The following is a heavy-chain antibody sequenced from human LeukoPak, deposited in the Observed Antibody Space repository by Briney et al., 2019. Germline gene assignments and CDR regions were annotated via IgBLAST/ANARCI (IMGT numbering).Heavy chain of an antibody. CDR2: IYPDESDT. CDR3: ARLAYCSNDVCYSNYYYSMDV. V-gene: IGHV5-51*01. D-gene: IGHD2-8*01. Sequence: GESLKISCKGSGSPFSSYRIGWVRQMPGKGLEWMGIIYPDESDTRYSPSFQGQVTISADKSISTAYLQWSSLKASDTAMYYCARLAYCSNDVCYSNYYYSMDVWGKGTTVTVSS. J-gene: IGHJ6*03. CDR1: GSPFSSYR.